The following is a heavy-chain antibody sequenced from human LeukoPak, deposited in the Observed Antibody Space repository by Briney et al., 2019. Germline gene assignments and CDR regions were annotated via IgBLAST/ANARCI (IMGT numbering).Heavy chain of an antibody. V-gene: IGHV4-61*02. CDR3: ARGTMIGDWFDP. J-gene: IGHJ5*02. D-gene: IGHD3-22*01. CDR1: GGSISSGSYY. CDR2: IYTSGST. Sequence: PSETLSLTCTVSGGSISSGSYYWSWIRQPAGKGLEWIGRIYTSGSTNYNPPLKSRVTISVDTSKNQFSLKLSSVTAADTAVYYCARGTMIGDWFDPWGQGTLVTVSS.